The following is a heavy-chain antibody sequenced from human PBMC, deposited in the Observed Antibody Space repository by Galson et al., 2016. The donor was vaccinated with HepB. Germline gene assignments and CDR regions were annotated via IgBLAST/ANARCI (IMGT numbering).Heavy chain of an antibody. CDR2: IYSGGST. D-gene: IGHD1-7*01. V-gene: IGHV3-53*01. CDR1: GFTVTSNY. CDR3: GRGGTRGSPHGVDV. Sequence: SLRLSCAASGFTVTSNYMSWVRQAPGKGLEWVSLIYSGGSTYHADSVKGRFTISSDNSNNTLYLQMNSLRVEDTAVYYCGRGGTRGSPHGVDVWGQGTTVTVSS. J-gene: IGHJ6*02.